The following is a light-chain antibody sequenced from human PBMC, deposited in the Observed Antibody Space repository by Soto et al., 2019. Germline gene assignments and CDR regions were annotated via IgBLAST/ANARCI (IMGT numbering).Light chain of an antibody. Sequence: EVVMTQSPDSLSVSPGERATLSCRASQSVSSNLAWYQQKLGQAPRLLISGASSRATGIPDRFSGSGSETDFTLTISRLEPEDFALYYCQHYVERSPITFGQGTRLEIK. CDR2: GAS. V-gene: IGKV3-20*01. J-gene: IGKJ5*01. CDR3: QHYVERSPIT. CDR1: QSVSSN.